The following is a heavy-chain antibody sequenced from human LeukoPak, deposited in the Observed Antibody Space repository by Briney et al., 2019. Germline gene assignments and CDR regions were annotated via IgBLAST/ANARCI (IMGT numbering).Heavy chain of an antibody. J-gene: IGHJ5*02. CDR1: GYTFTGYY. Sequence: ASVKVSCKASGYTFTGYYMHWVRQAPGQGLEWMGWINPNSGCTNYAQKFQGRVIMTRDTSISTAYMELSRLRSDDTAVYYCARRVPFYGSGIGKNWFDPWGQGTLVTVSS. CDR3: ARRVPFYGSGIGKNWFDP. CDR2: INPNSGCT. V-gene: IGHV1-2*02. D-gene: IGHD3-10*01.